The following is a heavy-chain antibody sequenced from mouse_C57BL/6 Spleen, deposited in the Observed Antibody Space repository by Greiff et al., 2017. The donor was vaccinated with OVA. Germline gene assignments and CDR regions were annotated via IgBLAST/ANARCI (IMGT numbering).Heavy chain of an antibody. CDR1: GYTFTSYW. J-gene: IGHJ4*01. Sequence: QVQLKQPGAELVMPGASVKLSCKASGYTFTSYWMHWVKQRPGQGLEWIGEIDPSDSYTNYNQKFKGKSTLTVDKSSSTAYMQLSSLTSEDSAVYYCARPLYDYDAGYYAMDYWGQGTSVTVSS. CDR3: ARPLYDYDAGYYAMDY. D-gene: IGHD2-4*01. CDR2: IDPSDSYT. V-gene: IGHV1-69*01.